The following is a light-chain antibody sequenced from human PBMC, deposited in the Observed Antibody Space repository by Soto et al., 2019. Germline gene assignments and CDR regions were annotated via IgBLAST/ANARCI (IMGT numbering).Light chain of an antibody. V-gene: IGKV1-27*01. J-gene: IGKJ4*01. CDR1: QGISNF. CDR3: QLYYRARTLT. Sequence: DIQMTQSPSSLSASVGDRVPITCRASQGISNFLTWYQQKPGKVPKLLIYGATTLQSGVPSRFSGSRSGTDFTLTISGLQPEDVSTYYCQLYYRARTLTFVGGTKVEIK. CDR2: GAT.